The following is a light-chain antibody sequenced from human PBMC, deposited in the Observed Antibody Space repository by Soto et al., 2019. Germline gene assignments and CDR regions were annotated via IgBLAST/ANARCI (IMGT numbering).Light chain of an antibody. CDR3: QQYNNWPPFT. Sequence: EIVMTQSPATLSVSPGEGATLSCRASQSVSSNLAWYQQKPGQAPRLLIYGASTRAAGVPVRFSGSGSGTAFTLTISSLQSEDFAVYYCQQYNNWPPFTFGPGTKVDIK. J-gene: IGKJ3*01. V-gene: IGKV3-15*01. CDR2: GAS. CDR1: QSVSSN.